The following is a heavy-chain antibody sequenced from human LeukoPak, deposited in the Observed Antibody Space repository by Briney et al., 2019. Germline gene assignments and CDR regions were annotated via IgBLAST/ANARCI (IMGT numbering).Heavy chain of an antibody. J-gene: IGHJ3*02. Sequence: GEPLKISCKGSGYSFTSYWIGWVRQVPGKGLEWMRIMYPGDSDTRYSPSFQGQVTISADKSISTAYLQWGSLKASDTAMYYCARGNYDILTGYYTGHNDAFDIWGQGTMVTVSS. V-gene: IGHV5-51*01. CDR2: MYPGDSDT. CDR3: ARGNYDILTGYYTGHNDAFDI. CDR1: GYSFTSYW. D-gene: IGHD3-9*01.